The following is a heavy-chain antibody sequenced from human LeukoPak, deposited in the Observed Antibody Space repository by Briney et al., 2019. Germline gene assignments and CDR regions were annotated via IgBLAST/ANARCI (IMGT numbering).Heavy chain of an antibody. Sequence: SSETLSLTCTVSGGSISSYYWSWIRQPPGKGLEWIGYIYDSGSTNYNPSLKSRVTISVDTSKNQFSLKLSSVTAADTAVFYCASLTTADAFDIWGQGTMVTVSS. J-gene: IGHJ3*02. CDR3: ASLTTADAFDI. CDR2: IYDSGST. D-gene: IGHD3-22*01. CDR1: GGSISSYY. V-gene: IGHV4-59*01.